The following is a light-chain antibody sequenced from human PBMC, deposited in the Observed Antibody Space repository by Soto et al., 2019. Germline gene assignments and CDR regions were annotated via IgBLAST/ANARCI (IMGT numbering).Light chain of an antibody. Sequence: QAVVTQEPSFSVSPGGTVTLTCGLSSASVSTSYYPSWYQQTPGQPPRTLIYRTNTRSSGVPDRFSGSILGNKAALTITGAQADDESDYYCFSYTSSGTYVFGTGTKLTVL. CDR1: SASVSTSYY. CDR3: FSYTSSGTYV. J-gene: IGLJ1*01. V-gene: IGLV8-61*01. CDR2: RTN.